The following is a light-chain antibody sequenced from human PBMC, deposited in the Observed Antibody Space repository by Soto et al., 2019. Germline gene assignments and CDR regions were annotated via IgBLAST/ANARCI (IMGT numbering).Light chain of an antibody. V-gene: IGKV1-12*01. Sequence: DIQMTQSPSSVSASVGDRVTITCRASQGVNSWLAWYQQKPGKAPKLLIYATSTLQSGVTLRFSGSGSATDFTLTISSLQPEDSATYYCQQANTFPLTFGGGTKVEIK. CDR2: ATS. J-gene: IGKJ4*01. CDR3: QQANTFPLT. CDR1: QGVNSW.